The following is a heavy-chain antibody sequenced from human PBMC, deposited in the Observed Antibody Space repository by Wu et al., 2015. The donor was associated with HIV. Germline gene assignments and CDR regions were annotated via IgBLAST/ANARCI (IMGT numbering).Heavy chain of an antibody. D-gene: IGHD3-10*01. J-gene: IGHJ3*02. CDR3: ASRQKYGSGGYRGAFDI. Sequence: VQLVQSGAEVKKPGASVKVSCKASGYTFTSYYMHWVRQAPGQGLEWMGIINPSGGSTSYAQKFQGRVTMTRDTSTSTVYMELSSLRSEDTAVYYCASRQKYGSGGYRGAFDIWGQGTMVTVSS. V-gene: IGHV1-46*01. CDR2: INPSGGST. CDR1: GYTFTSYY.